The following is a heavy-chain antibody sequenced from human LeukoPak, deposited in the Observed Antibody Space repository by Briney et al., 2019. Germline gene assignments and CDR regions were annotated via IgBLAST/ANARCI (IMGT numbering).Heavy chain of an antibody. J-gene: IGHJ4*02. CDR1: GFTFSSYA. CDR2: ISGSGGST. D-gene: IGHD6-13*01. CDR3: AKQPYISSSWYSDYFDY. V-gene: IGHV3-23*01. Sequence: PGGSLRLSCAASGFTFSSYAMSWVRQAPGKGLKWVSAISGSGGSTYYADSVKGRFTISRDNSKNTLYLQMNSLRAEDTAVYYCAKQPYISSSWYSDYFDYWGQGTLVTVSS.